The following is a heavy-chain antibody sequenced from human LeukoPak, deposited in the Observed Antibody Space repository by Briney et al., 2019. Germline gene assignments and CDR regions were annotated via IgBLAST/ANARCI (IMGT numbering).Heavy chain of an antibody. CDR3: ARGDWGMYYFDY. J-gene: IGHJ4*02. V-gene: IGHV3-30*02. CDR1: GFTFSDYY. D-gene: IGHD7-27*01. Sequence: GGSLRLSCAASGFTFSDYYMSWIRQAPGKGLDWVAFIWYDGSNKYHTDSVKGRFTISRDTSKNTVYLQMNSLRVEDTAMYYCARGDWGMYYFDYWGQGTLVTVSS. CDR2: IWYDGSNK.